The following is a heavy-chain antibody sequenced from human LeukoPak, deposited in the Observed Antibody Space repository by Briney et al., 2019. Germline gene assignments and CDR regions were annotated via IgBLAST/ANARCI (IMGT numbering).Heavy chain of an antibody. Sequence: GESLKISCKGSGYSFTDYWIGWVRQTPGQDLEWMGIIYPGDSDTRYSPSFQGQVTISADKSLSTAYLQWSTLKASDTAMYYCARRFSTFEFFDFCGQGTLVTVSS. D-gene: IGHD2-2*01. CDR3: ARRFSTFEFFDF. J-gene: IGHJ4*02. V-gene: IGHV5-51*01. CDR1: GYSFTDYW. CDR2: IYPGDSDT.